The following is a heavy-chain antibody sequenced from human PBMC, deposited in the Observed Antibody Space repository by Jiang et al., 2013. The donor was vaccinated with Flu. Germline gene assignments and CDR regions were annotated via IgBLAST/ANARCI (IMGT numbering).Heavy chain of an antibody. V-gene: IGHV1-3*01. CDR1: GYKFSSYA. CDR3: ARSPSLWFGDNFDL. Sequence: SGAEVKKPGASVKVSCKASGYKFSSYAMHWVRQAPGQRLEWMGWINGGNQIIKYSQKFQDRVTFTGDTSASTGYVELSNLGSEDTAVYYCARSPSLWFGDNFDLWGQGNPGPPFPQ. CDR2: INGGNQII. J-gene: IGHJ4*02. D-gene: IGHD3-10*01.